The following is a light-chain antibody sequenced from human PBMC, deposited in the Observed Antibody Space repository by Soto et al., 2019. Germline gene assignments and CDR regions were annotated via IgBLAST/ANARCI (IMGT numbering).Light chain of an antibody. CDR3: AVWDDSLDGRV. V-gene: IGLV1-44*01. CDR2: GQN. Sequence: QSVLTQPPSASGTPGQRVTISCSGSSSNIGSNTVNWYQQLPGTAPKLLIYGQNQRPSGVPDRFSGSKSGTSASLAISGLXXXXXXXXXCAVWDDSLDGRVFGGGTKL. CDR1: SSNIGSNT. J-gene: IGLJ2*01.